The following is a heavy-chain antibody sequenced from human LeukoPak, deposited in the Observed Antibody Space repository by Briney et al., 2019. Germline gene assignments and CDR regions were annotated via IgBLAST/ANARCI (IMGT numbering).Heavy chain of an antibody. V-gene: IGHV3-48*02. CDR3: ATPSRDTAMVSGR. Sequence: PGGSLRLSCAASGFTFSNYWMSWVRQAPGKGLEWVSYISSSSSTIYYADSVKGRFTISRDNAKNSLYLQMNSLRDEDAAVYYCATPSRDTAMVSGRWGQGTLVTVSS. D-gene: IGHD5-18*01. CDR2: ISSSSSTI. J-gene: IGHJ4*02. CDR1: GFTFSNYW.